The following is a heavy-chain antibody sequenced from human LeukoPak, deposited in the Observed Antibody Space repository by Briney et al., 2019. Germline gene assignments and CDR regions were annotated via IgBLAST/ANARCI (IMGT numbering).Heavy chain of an antibody. CDR2: ITSSGNSV. Sequence: GGSLRLSCAASEFTFSSYNMNWVRQAPGKGLEWVSSITSSGNSVSYADSVKGRFTISRDNSKNTLYLQMNSLRAEDTAVYYCAKTYYYDSSGYYNYWGQGTLVTVSS. V-gene: IGHV3-21*04. CDR3: AKTYYYDSSGYYNY. D-gene: IGHD3-22*01. J-gene: IGHJ4*02. CDR1: EFTFSSYN.